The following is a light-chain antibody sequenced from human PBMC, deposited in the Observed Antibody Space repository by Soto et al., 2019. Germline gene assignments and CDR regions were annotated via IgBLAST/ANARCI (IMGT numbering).Light chain of an antibody. CDR3: CLYTSSSTWV. CDR1: SSDVGAYNY. V-gene: IGLV2-14*01. J-gene: IGLJ3*02. Sequence: QSVLTQPASVSGSPGQSITISCTGTSSDVGAYNYVSWYQQHPGKAPKLMIYDVSSRPSGVSNRFSGSKSGNTASLTISGLQAEDEADYYCCLYTSSSTWVFGGGTTLPVL. CDR2: DVS.